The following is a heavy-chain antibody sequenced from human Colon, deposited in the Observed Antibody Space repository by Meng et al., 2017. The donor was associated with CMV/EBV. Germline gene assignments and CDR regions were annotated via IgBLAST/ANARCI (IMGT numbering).Heavy chain of an antibody. CDR3: ARVQAKKYDYDSSGYSYYYGVDV. CDR1: GFSFSNYG. J-gene: IGHJ6*02. Sequence: GESLKISCAASGFSFSNYGMAWVREVKGKGLEWVASIDSAGDTSYADPVQGRFTVSRDEAKKSVYLQMKSLRAGDTAVYYCARVQAKKYDYDSSGYSYYYGVDVWGQGTTVTVSS. V-gene: IGHV3-13*01. CDR2: IDSAGDT. D-gene: IGHD3-22*01.